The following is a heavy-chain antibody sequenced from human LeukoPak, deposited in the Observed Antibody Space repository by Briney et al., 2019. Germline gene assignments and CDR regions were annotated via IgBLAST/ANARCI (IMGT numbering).Heavy chain of an antibody. D-gene: IGHD2-21*01. V-gene: IGHV3-23*01. CDR1: GFTFSSYA. CDR3: AKIWAVMNNFDY. J-gene: IGHJ4*02. CDR2: ISGSGGST. Sequence: PGGSLRLSCAASGFTFSSYAMHWVRQAPGKGLEWVSAISGSGGSTYYADSVKGRFTISRDNSKNTLYLQMNSLRAEDTAVYYCAKIWAVMNNFDYWGQGTLVTVSS.